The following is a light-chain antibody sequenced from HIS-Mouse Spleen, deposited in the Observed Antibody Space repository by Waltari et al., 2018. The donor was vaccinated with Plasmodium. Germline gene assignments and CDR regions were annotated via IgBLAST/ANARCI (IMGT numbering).Light chain of an antibody. CDR1: QSLLHSNGYNY. Sequence: DIVMTQSPLSLPVTPGEPASISFRSSQSLLHSNGYNYLDWYLQEPGQSPQLLIYLGSNRASGVPDRFSGSGSGTDFTLKISRVEAEDVGVYYCMQALQTITFGQGTRLEIK. CDR3: MQALQTIT. CDR2: LGS. J-gene: IGKJ5*01. V-gene: IGKV2-28*01.